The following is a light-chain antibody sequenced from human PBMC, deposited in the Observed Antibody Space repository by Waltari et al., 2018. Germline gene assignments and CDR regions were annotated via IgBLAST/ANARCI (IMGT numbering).Light chain of an antibody. CDR3: QQCVVIPWT. CDR1: QSVLYSSNNKNY. CDR2: WAS. Sequence: DIVMTQSPDSLAVSLGERAIINCKSSQSVLYSSNNKNYLAWYQQKPGQPPKLLIYWASTRELGVPDRFSGSGSGTDFTLTINSLQAEDVAVYYCQQCVVIPWTFGQGTKVEVK. V-gene: IGKV4-1*01. J-gene: IGKJ1*01.